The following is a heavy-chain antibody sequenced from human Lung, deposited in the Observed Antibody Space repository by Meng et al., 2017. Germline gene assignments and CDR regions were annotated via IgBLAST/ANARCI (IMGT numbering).Heavy chain of an antibody. V-gene: IGHV4-34*01. D-gene: IGHD4-11*01. CDR3: ARGPTTMAHDFDY. Sequence: QGHLQQGGAGLLTPSETLSLTCVVSGGSFSDYYWSWIRQPPGKGLEWIGEINHSGSTNYNPSLESRATISVDTSQNNLSLKLSSVTAADSAVYYCARGPTTMAHDFDYWGQGTLVTVSS. J-gene: IGHJ4*02. CDR2: INHSGST. CDR1: GGSFSDYY.